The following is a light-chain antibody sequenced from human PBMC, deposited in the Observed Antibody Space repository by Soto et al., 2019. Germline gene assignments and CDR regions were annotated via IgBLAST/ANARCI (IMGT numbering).Light chain of an antibody. V-gene: IGLV1-40*01. CDR1: SSNIGAGYY. J-gene: IGLJ2*01. CDR3: QSYASSLRVSV. CDR2: GNS. Sequence: QSVLTQPPSVSGAPGQRVTISCTGSSSNIGAGYYVHWYQQLPGTAPKLLIYGNSNRPSGVPDRFSGSKSGTSASLAITGLQAEDEADYYCQSYASSLRVSVFVGGTQLTVL.